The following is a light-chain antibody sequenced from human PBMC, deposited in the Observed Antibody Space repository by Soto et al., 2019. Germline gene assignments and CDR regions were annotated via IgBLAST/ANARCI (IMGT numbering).Light chain of an antibody. CDR3: QQYKNWPPYT. V-gene: IGKV3-15*01. Sequence: ETVMTQSPATLSVSPGERVTLSCRASQSVSSNLAWYQQKPGQAPSLLIYGASTRATGIPARFSGSGSGTEFTLTISSLQSEDSAVYYCQQYKNWPPYTFGQGTQLEIK. J-gene: IGKJ2*01. CDR1: QSVSSN. CDR2: GAS.